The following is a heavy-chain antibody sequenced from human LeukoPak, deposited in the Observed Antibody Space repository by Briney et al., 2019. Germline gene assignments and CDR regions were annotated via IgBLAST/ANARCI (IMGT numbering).Heavy chain of an antibody. CDR2: INHSGST. V-gene: IGHV4-34*01. Sequence: PSETLSLTSAVYGGSFSGYYWSWIRQPPGKGREWVGEINHSGSTNYNPSLKSRVTISVDTSKNQFSLKLSSVTAADTAVYYCARGFWGYSYGHFDYWGQGTLVTVSS. D-gene: IGHD5-18*01. CDR3: ARGFWGYSYGHFDY. J-gene: IGHJ4*02. CDR1: GGSFSGYY.